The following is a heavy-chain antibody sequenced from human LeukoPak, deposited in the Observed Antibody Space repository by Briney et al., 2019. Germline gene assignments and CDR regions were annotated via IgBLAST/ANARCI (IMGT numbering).Heavy chain of an antibody. V-gene: IGHV4-39*07. Sequence: SETLSLTCTVSGGSISSSSYYWGWIRQPPGKGLEWIGSIYYSGSTYYNPSLKSRVTISVDTSKNQFSLKLSSVTAADTAVYYCARDRGSYRGAYFDYWGQGTLVTVSS. D-gene: IGHD1-26*01. CDR2: IYYSGST. J-gene: IGHJ4*02. CDR3: ARDRGSYRGAYFDY. CDR1: GGSISSSSYY.